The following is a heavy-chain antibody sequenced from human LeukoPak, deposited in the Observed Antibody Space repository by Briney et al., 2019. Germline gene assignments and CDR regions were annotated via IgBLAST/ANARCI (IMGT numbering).Heavy chain of an antibody. J-gene: IGHJ3*02. CDR3: ANREGFTGSVTHDAFDI. CDR2: ISYDGSYQ. CDR1: GFTSSSYG. V-gene: IGHV3-30*18. Sequence: PGGSLRLSCAAAGFTSSSYGMQWVRQAPGKGLEWVAVISYDGSYQYYADSVKGRFTISRDKSENTLYLQMNSLRAEDTAVYYCANREGFTGSVTHDAFDIWGQGTVVIVS. D-gene: IGHD5-24*01.